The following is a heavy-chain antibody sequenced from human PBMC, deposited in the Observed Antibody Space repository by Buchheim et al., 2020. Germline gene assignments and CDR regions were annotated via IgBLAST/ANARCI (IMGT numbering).Heavy chain of an antibody. CDR2: LNNDGTTI. CDR3: ARGDDGSGTSHVSGAFDV. CDR1: GFTFSDYY. J-gene: IGHJ3*01. Sequence: QVQLVESGGGLVKPGGSLRLSCAASGFTFSDYYMGWIRQAPGKGLEWLSYLNNDGTTIYYADSVKGRFTISRDNAKNSLYLQVHSLRADDTAVYYCARGDDGSGTSHVSGAFDVWGQGT. V-gene: IGHV3-11*01. D-gene: IGHD3-10*01.